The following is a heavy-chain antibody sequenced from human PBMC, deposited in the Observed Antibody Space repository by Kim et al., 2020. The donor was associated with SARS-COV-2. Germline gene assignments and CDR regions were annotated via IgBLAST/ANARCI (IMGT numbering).Heavy chain of an antibody. CDR3: TRRALTYLDDWFFAL. CDR2: ISYGGTT. V-gene: IGHV4-39*02. D-gene: IGHD2-8*01. Sequence: SETLSLTCSVSGASISSSGYYWGWIRQPPGKGLEWIGSISYGGTTYYNPSLKSRVTISVDASDNLFSLKLSSLTAADTVVYYCTRRALTYLDDWFFALWG. J-gene: IGHJ2*01. CDR1: GASISSSGYY.